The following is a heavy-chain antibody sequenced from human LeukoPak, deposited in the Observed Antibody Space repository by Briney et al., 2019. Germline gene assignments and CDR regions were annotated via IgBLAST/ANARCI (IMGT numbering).Heavy chain of an antibody. CDR2: IYHSGST. D-gene: IGHD6-6*01. Sequence: SSETLSLTCAVSGGSISSSNWWSWVRPPPGKGLEWIGEIYHSGSTNYNPSLKSRVTISVDKSKNQFSLKLSSVTAADTAVYYCARDSYSSSHYGMDVWGQGTTVTVSS. CDR3: ARDSYSSSHYGMDV. CDR1: GGSISSSNW. V-gene: IGHV4-4*02. J-gene: IGHJ6*02.